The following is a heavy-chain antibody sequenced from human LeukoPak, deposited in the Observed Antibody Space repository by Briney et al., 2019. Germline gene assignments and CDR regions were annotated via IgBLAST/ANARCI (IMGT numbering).Heavy chain of an antibody. Sequence: KPSETLSLTCAVSGGSISSSNWWSWVRQPPGKGLEWIGEIYHSGSTNYNPSLKSRVTISVDTSKNQFSLKLSSVTAADTAVYYCARDRGDYGGYYYYGMDVWGQGTTVTVSS. CDR1: GGSISSSNW. CDR2: IYHSGST. D-gene: IGHD4-17*01. CDR3: ARDRGDYGGYYYYGMDV. J-gene: IGHJ6*02. V-gene: IGHV4-4*02.